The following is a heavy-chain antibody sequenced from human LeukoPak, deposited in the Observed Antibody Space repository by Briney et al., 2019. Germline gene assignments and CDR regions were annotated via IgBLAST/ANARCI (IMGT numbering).Heavy chain of an antibody. V-gene: IGHV3-66*01. Sequence: GGSLRLSCAASGFTVSRTFMSWVRQAPGKGLEWVSLFYSGGSTFYAGSVKGRFTISRGNSQNTLDLQMNSLREEDTAVYYCARDAKCGGDCYAGGALDIWGQGTVVIVSS. CDR3: ARDAKCGGDCYAGGALDI. CDR1: GFTVSRTF. D-gene: IGHD2-21*02. CDR2: FYSGGST. J-gene: IGHJ3*02.